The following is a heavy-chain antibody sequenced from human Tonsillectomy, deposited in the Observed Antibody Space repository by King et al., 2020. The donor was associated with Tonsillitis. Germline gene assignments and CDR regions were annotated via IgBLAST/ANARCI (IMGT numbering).Heavy chain of an antibody. D-gene: IGHD2-15*01. CDR3: ATNAVASDESAYSDFRH. V-gene: IGHV1-2*02. J-gene: IGHJ1*01. Sequence: QLVQSGAELRKPGASVTVSCRTSGDTFTGHFVHWVRQAPGQGLEWMGWINPNRGDTHYLRKFHGTVTLSGDVSITTAYMTMSSLRPDDTAVYYFATNAVASDESAYSDFRHWGQGTLVTVSS. CDR2: INPNRGDT. CDR1: GDTFTGHF.